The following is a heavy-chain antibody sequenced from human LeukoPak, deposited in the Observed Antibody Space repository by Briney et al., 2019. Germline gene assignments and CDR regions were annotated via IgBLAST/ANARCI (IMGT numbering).Heavy chain of an antibody. V-gene: IGHV1-2*02. D-gene: IGHD4-17*01. Sequence: ASVKVSCTASGYTFTGYYMHWVRQAPGQGLEWMGWINPNSGGTNYAQKFQGRVTMTRDTSISTAYMELSRLRSDDSALYYCARSLFYGDYGVDDAFDIWGQGTMVTVSS. J-gene: IGHJ3*02. CDR1: GYTFTGYY. CDR2: INPNSGGT. CDR3: ARSLFYGDYGVDDAFDI.